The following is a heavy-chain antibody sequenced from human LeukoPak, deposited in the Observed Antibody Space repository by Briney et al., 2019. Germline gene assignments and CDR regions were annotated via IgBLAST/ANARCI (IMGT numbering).Heavy chain of an antibody. D-gene: IGHD6-6*01. CDR2: ISNSGSTI. J-gene: IGHJ4*02. CDR1: GFTFSDFY. V-gene: IGHV3-11*01. Sequence: GGSLRLSCAVSGFTFSDFYMTWIRQAPGKGLEWISYISNSGSTIYYADSVKGRFTISRDNAKNSLYLQMSGLRAEDTAVYFCARIGYSSSSFDYWGQGVLVTVYS. CDR3: ARIGYSSSSFDY.